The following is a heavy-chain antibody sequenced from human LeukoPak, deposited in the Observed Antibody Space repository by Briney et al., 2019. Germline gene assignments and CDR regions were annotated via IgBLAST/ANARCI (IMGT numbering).Heavy chain of an antibody. V-gene: IGHV1-18*01. J-gene: IGHJ5*02. CDR3: ARDLYGGHCNWFDP. D-gene: IGHD4/OR15-4a*01. CDR2: IIAYNGNT. CDR1: GYTFTSYV. Sequence: GAAVRVSSMPSGYTFTSYVTSWGRQAPGQGREWMSWIIAYNGNTNYAQKLQGRVTLTTDTSTSTDYMELRRLRSDDTAVYSCARDLYGGHCNWFDPWGRGRLVSVCS.